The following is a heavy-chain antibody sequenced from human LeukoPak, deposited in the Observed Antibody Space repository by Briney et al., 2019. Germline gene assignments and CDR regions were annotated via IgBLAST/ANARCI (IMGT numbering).Heavy chain of an antibody. CDR2: ISYDGSNK. Sequence: GGSLRLSCAASGFTFSSYAMHWVRQAPGKGLEWVAVISYDGSNKYYADSVKGRFTISRDNSKNMLYLQMNSLRAEDTAVYYCAKRGESGSSKRPPDYWGQGTLVTVSS. CDR1: GFTFSSYA. D-gene: IGHD1-26*01. CDR3: AKRGESGSSKRPPDY. J-gene: IGHJ4*02. V-gene: IGHV3-30-3*02.